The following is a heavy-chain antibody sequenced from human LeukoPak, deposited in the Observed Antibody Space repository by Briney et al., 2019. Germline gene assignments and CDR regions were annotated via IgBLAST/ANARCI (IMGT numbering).Heavy chain of an antibody. CDR2: ISYDGSNK. J-gene: IGHJ4*02. CDR3: ANYLGY. CDR1: GFTFSSYG. V-gene: IGHV3-30*18. Sequence: GGSLRLSCAASGFTFSSYGMHWVRQAPGKGLEWVAVISYDGSNKYYADSVKGRFTISRDNSKNTLYLQMNSLRAEDTAAYYCANYLGYWGQGTLVTVSS.